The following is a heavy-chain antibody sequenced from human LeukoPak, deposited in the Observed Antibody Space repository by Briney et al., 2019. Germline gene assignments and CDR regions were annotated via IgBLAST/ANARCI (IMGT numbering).Heavy chain of an antibody. CDR1: GGSFSGYY. Sequence: SETLSLTCAVYGGSFSGYYWSWIRQPPGKGLEWIGEINHSGSTNYNPSLKSRVTISVDTSKNQFSLKLSSVTAADTAVYYCARLMDLAGYYFDYWGQGTLVTVSS. D-gene: IGHD2-2*03. V-gene: IGHV4-34*01. CDR3: ARLMDLAGYYFDY. J-gene: IGHJ4*02. CDR2: INHSGST.